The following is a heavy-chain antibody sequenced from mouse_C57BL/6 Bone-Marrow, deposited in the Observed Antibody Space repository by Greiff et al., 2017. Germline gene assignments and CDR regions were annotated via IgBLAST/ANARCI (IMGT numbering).Heavy chain of an antibody. CDR1: GYTFTDYN. J-gene: IGHJ2*01. D-gene: IGHD1-1*01. Sequence: EVQLQQSGPELVKPGASVKIPCKASGYTFTDYNMDWVKQSHGKSLEWIGDINPNNGGTIYNQKFKGKATLTVDKSSSTAYMELRSLTSEDTAVYYCARLGYGSSYAFYFDYWGQGTTLTVSS. CDR2: INPNNGGT. V-gene: IGHV1-18*01. CDR3: ARLGYGSSYAFYFDY.